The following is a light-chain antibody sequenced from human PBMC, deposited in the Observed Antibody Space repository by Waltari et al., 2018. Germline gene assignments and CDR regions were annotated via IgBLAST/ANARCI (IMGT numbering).Light chain of an antibody. J-gene: IGLJ3*02. CDR2: VNSDGSH. CDR3: QTGGHGTWV. V-gene: IGLV4-69*01. CDR1: SGHSSNV. Sequence: TQSPSASASLGASVKLTCTLSSGHSSNVIAWLQQQPEKGPRYLMKVNSDGSHSKGDEIPDRFSGSSAGAERYLTIPSLQSEDEADYYCQTGGHGTWVFGGGTKLTVL.